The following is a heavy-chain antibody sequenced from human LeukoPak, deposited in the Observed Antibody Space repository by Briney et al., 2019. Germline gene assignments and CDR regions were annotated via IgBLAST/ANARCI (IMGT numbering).Heavy chain of an antibody. CDR1: GGSISSGGYS. Sequence: PSETLSLTCAVSGGSISSGGYSWSWIRQPPGKGLEWIGYIYYSGSTNYNPSLKSRVTISVDTSKNQFSLKLSSVTAADTAVYYCARADGYTGLGWFDPWGQGTLVTVSS. V-gene: IGHV4-61*08. J-gene: IGHJ5*02. CDR2: IYYSGST. D-gene: IGHD5-24*01. CDR3: ARADGYTGLGWFDP.